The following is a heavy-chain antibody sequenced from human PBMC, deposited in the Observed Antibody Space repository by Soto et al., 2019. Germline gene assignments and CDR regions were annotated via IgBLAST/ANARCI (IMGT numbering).Heavy chain of an antibody. V-gene: IGHV3-23*01. CDR3: ARESEDLTSNFDY. Sequence: RLSCAASGFTFSSYAMSWVRQAPGKGLEWVSAISGSGGSTYYGDSMKGRFTISRDNAKNSLYLEMNSLRAEDTAVYYCARESEDLTSNFDYWGQGTLVTVSS. J-gene: IGHJ4*02. CDR2: ISGSGGST. CDR1: GFTFSSYA.